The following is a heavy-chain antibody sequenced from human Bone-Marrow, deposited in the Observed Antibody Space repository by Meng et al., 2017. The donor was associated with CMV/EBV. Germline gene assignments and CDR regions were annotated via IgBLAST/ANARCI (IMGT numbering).Heavy chain of an antibody. CDR1: GGSISSSRDY. CDR3: ASPKGHGGSYYSGYFDY. V-gene: IGHV4-39*07. D-gene: IGHD1-26*01. Sequence: SETLSLTCTVSGGSISSSRDYWGWIRQPPGKGLEWIGSIFYSGSTSYSPSLESRVAISVDTSKNQFSLKLSSVTAADTAVYYCASPKGHGGSYYSGYFDYWGQGTRVTGSS. CDR2: IFYSGST. J-gene: IGHJ4*02.